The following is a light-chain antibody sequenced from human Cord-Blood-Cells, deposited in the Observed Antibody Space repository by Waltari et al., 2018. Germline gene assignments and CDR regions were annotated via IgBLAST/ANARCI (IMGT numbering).Light chain of an antibody. V-gene: IGKV3-20*01. CDR2: GAS. CDR1: QSVSSSS. CDR3: QQYGSSPPYT. Sequence: EIVLTQSPGPLSLFPGERATFSCRASQSVSSSSLAWYQQKPGQAPRLLIYGASSRATGLPDRFSGSGSGTDFTLTISRLEPEDFAVYYCQQYGSSPPYTFGQGTKLEIK. J-gene: IGKJ2*01.